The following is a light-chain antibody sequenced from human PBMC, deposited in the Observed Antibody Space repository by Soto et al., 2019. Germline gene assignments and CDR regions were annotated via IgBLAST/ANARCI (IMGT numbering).Light chain of an antibody. CDR3: QQLNSYPLT. V-gene: IGKV1-9*01. J-gene: IGKJ4*01. CDR1: QSISTY. Sequence: DIQMTQSPSSLSASVGNRVTITCRASQSISTYLNWYQKKPGKAPKLLIYAASTLQSGVPSRFSGSGSGTDFTLTISSLQPEDFATYYCQQLNSYPLTFGGGTKWIS. CDR2: AAS.